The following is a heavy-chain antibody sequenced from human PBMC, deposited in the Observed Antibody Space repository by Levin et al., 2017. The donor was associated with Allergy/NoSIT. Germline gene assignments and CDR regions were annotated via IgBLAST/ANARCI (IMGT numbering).Heavy chain of an antibody. J-gene: IGHJ3*02. CDR1: GFTFRSYA. V-gene: IGHV3-23*01. CDR3: AKDSGSYPYDAFDI. D-gene: IGHD1-26*01. Sequence: PGGSLRLSCAASGFTFRSYAMSWVRQAPGKGLEWVSVISGSGGTTYYADSVKGRFTISRDNFKNTLYLQMNSLRAEDTAVYYCAKDSGSYPYDAFDIWGQGTMVTVSS. CDR2: ISGSGGTT.